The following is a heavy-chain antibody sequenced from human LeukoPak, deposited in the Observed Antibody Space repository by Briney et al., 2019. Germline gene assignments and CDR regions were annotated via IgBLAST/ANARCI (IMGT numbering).Heavy chain of an antibody. CDR2: IYSSGRT. D-gene: IGHD3-10*01. CDR1: GGSISSYY. J-gene: IGHJ3*02. V-gene: IGHV4-4*07. Sequence: SETLSLTCTVSGGSISSYYWSWIRQPAGKGLEWIGRIYSSGRTNYNPSLKSRVTMSVDTSKNQFSLKLSSVTAADTAVYYCARAQGLLWFGEFPDDAFDIWGQGTMATVSS. CDR3: ARAQGLLWFGEFPDDAFDI.